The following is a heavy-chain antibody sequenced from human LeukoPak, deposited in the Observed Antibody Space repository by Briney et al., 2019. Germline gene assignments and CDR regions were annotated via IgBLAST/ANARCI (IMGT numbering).Heavy chain of an antibody. CDR3: ARDQCSGGNCYSDY. J-gene: IGHJ4*02. CDR2: IYSGGTT. CDR1: GFTVSSNY. V-gene: IGHV3-53*01. D-gene: IGHD2-15*01. Sequence: GGSLRLFCAASGFTVSSNYMSWVRQAPGKGLEWVSVIYSGGTTYYADSVKGRFTISRDNSKNTLYLQMNSLRAEDTALYYCARDQCSGGNCYSDYWGQGTLVTVSS.